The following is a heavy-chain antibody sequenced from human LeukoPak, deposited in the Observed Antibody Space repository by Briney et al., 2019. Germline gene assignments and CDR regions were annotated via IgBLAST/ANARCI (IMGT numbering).Heavy chain of an antibody. CDR1: GFTFINYV. CDR3: VKVGGGSGWYWSP. V-gene: IGHV3-23*01. CDR2: ISDSGGDT. D-gene: IGHD6-19*01. J-gene: IGHJ5*02. Sequence: GGSLRLSCTGSGFTFINYVMSWVRQAQGRRLEWVSGISDSGGDTDYADSVKGRFTISRDNSKNTLFLQMNILRVEDTAVYYCVKVGGGSGWYWSPWGQGTLVTVSS.